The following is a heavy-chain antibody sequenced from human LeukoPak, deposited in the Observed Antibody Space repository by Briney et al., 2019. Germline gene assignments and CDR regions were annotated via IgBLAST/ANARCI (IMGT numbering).Heavy chain of an antibody. CDR2: ISSSSSTI. D-gene: IGHD3-22*01. CDR1: GFTFSSYS. Sequence: GGSLRLSCAASGFTFSSYSMNWVRQAPGKGLEWVSYISSSSSTIYYADSVKGRFTISRDNAKNSLYLQMNSLRAEDTAVYYCARTYDSSGYAFDIWGQGTIVTVSS. CDR3: ARTYDSSGYAFDI. V-gene: IGHV3-48*01. J-gene: IGHJ3*02.